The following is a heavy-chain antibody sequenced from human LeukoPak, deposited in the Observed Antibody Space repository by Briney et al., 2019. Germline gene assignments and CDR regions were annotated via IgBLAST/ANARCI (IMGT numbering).Heavy chain of an antibody. CDR2: ISSSSSSI. D-gene: IGHD2-2*01. V-gene: IGHV3-21*01. J-gene: IGHJ6*03. CDR3: AREYCSTTSCYYYMDV. Sequence: GGSLRLSCAASGFTFSSYSINSVRPAPGKGLEWVSSISSSSSSIYYADSVKGRFTISRDNAKNSLYLQMNSLRAEDTAVYYCAREYCSTTSCYYYMDVWGKGTTVTVSS. CDR1: GFTFSSYS.